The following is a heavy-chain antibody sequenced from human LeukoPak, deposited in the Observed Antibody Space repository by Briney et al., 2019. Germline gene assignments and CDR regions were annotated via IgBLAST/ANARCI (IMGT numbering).Heavy chain of an antibody. CDR1: GGTFSSYA. V-gene: IGHV1-69*13. CDR2: IIPIFGTA. Sequence: ASVKVSCTASGGTFSSYAISWVRQAPGQGLEWMGGIIPIFGTANYAQKFQGRVTITADESTSTAYMELSSLRSEDTAVYYCARVKRRYYDFWSGGYGMDVWGQGTTVTVSS. J-gene: IGHJ6*02. D-gene: IGHD3-3*01. CDR3: ARVKRRYYDFWSGGYGMDV.